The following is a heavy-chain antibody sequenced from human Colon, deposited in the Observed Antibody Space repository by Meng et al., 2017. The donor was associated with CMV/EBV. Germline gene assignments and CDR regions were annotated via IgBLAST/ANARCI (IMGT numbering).Heavy chain of an antibody. V-gene: IGHV1-2*02. Sequence: ASVKVSCKASGYTFTDYYIHWVRQAPGQGLEWMGWIYPSTGGINYAQNFQGRVTMTRDTSISTAYMELSSLRSEDTAVYYCASLGYNWNDGEVDYWGQGTLVTVSS. CDR1: GYTFTDYY. J-gene: IGHJ4*02. CDR3: ASLGYNWNDGEVDY. D-gene: IGHD1-1*01. CDR2: IYPSTGGI.